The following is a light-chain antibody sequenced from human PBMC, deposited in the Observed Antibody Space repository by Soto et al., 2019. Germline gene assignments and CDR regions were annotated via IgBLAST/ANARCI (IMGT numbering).Light chain of an antibody. CDR3: QQYGSSPWT. CDR2: GAS. CDR1: RRISSD. V-gene: IGKV3-20*01. J-gene: IGKJ1*01. Sequence: EIVMTQSPVTLSVSPGERATLSCRASRRISSDLAWYQQKPGQAPRLLIYGASSRATGIPDRFSGSGSGTDFTLTISRLEPEDFAVYYCQQYGSSPWTFGQGTKVDI.